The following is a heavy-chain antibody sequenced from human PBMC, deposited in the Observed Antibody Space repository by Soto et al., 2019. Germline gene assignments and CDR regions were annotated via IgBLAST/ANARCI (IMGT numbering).Heavy chain of an antibody. CDR1: CYSISSNYY. Sequence: PSETLSLTCAVSCYSISSNYYWGWIRQPPGKGLEWIGSVYHTGRTFYSPSHKSRVTILPDMSKNHFSLTLTSVTAADTAVYYCARAVGSGNYYNILACWGQGILGTVS. CDR2: VYHTGRT. V-gene: IGHV4-38-2*01. CDR3: ARAVGSGNYYNILAC. D-gene: IGHD3-10*01. J-gene: IGHJ4*01.